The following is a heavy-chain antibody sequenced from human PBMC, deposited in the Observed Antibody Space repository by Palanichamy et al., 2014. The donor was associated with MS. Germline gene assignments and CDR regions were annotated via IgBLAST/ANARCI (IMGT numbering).Heavy chain of an antibody. J-gene: IGHJ4*02. CDR2: ISSSSSYI. D-gene: IGHD3-22*01. Sequence: EVQLVEVWGRAWSSLGGPVRLSCAASGFTFSSYSMNWVRQAPGKGLEWVSSISSSSSYIYYADSVKGRFTISRDNAKNSLYLQMNSLRAEDTAVYYCARRPPYYYDSSGYSDYWGQGTLVTVSS. V-gene: IGHV3-21*01. CDR3: ARRPPYYYDSSGYSDY. CDR1: GFTFSSYS.